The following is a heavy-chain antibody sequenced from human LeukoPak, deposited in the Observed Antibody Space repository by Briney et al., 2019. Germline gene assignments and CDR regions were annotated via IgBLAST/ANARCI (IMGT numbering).Heavy chain of an antibody. Sequence: SGPTLVNPTQTLTLTCTFSGFSFSTSGMCVSRVRQPPGKALEWLALIDWDDDEYYSTSLKTRLTISKDTSKNQVVLTMTNMDPVDTATYYCARSLYYYDSSGYQGGWFDPWGQGTLVTVSS. CDR2: IDWDDDE. V-gene: IGHV2-70*20. J-gene: IGHJ5*02. CDR3: ARSLYYYDSSGYQGGWFDP. D-gene: IGHD3-22*01. CDR1: GFSFSTSGMC.